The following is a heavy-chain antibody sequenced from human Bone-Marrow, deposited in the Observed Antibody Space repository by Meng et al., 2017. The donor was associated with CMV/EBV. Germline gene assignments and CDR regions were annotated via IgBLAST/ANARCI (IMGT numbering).Heavy chain of an antibody. Sequence: ASVKVSCKASGYTFTDYYMHWVRQAPGQGLEWMGIINPSGGSTSYAQNFQGRVTMTRDTSTSTVYMELSSLRSEDTAVYYCARAHPPQNAFDIWGQGTMVTGSS. J-gene: IGHJ3*02. CDR1: GYTFTDYY. D-gene: IGHD1-14*01. V-gene: IGHV1-46*01. CDR3: ARAHPPQNAFDI. CDR2: INPSGGST.